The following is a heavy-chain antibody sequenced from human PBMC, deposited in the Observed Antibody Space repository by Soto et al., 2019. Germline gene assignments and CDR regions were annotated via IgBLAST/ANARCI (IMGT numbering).Heavy chain of an antibody. J-gene: IGHJ4*02. V-gene: IGHV1-46*03. CDR2: TNPSGGST. Sequence: QVQLVQCGAEVKRPGASVKVSCKASGYTLTSYYMHWVRQAPGQGLEWMGITNPSGGSTSYAQKFQGRVTKTRDTSTSTVYMELSSLRSEDTAVYYCARGIEAANYLGYWGQGTLVTVSS. CDR3: ARGIEAANYLGY. D-gene: IGHD6-13*01. CDR1: GYTLTSYY.